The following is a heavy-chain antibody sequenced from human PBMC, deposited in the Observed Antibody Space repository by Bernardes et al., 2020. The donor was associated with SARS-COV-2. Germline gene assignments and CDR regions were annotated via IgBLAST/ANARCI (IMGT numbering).Heavy chain of an antibody. J-gene: IGHJ4*02. Sequence: GESLKISCQGSGYKFHNYWIGWVRQMPGEGLEWLGSIFAGDSETKYSPSLEGQVTISADTSISTVYLQWNSPKTSDTAMYYCVRPKNAPLGDGFDYWGQGTRVIVTS. CDR1: GYKFHNYW. D-gene: IGHD3-16*01. CDR3: VRPKNAPLGDGFDY. CDR2: IFAGDSET. V-gene: IGHV5-51*01.